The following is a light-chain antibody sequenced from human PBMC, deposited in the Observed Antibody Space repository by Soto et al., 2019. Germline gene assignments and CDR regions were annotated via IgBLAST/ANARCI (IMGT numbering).Light chain of an antibody. CDR1: QNINSW. CDR3: QQYEIYPIT. V-gene: IGKV1-5*03. CDR2: KAS. J-gene: IGKJ5*01. Sequence: DIQMTQSPSTLSASVGDRVTITCRASQNINSWLAWYQQKPGKAPKLLIYKASNLESGVPSRFSGSGSGTEFTLTISSLQPHDFAAYYCQQYEIYPITFGQGTRLEI.